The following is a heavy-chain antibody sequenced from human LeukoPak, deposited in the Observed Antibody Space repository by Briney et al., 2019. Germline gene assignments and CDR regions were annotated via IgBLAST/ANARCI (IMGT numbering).Heavy chain of an antibody. CDR2: MYYSGST. CDR1: GGSISSGSYY. J-gene: IGHJ4*02. V-gene: IGHV4-61*10. CDR3: ARFRTDDTSGYYGGSFDY. Sequence: SETLSLTCTVSGGSISSGSYYWSWIRQPAGKGLERIGYMYYSGSTNYSPSLKSRVTISVDTSKNQFSLKLSSVTAADTAVYYCARFRTDDTSGYYGGSFDYWGQGTLVTVSS. D-gene: IGHD3-22*01.